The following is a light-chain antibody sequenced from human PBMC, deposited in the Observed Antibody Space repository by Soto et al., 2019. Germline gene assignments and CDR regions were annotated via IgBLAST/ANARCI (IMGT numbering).Light chain of an antibody. Sequence: EIVLTQSPGTLSLSPGERATLSCRASQSVSRNYLAWYQQKPGQAPRLLVYGTSSRATGIPDRFTGSGSGTDFTLTISRLEPEDFAVYHCQQYDSSPWTFGQGTKVDIK. CDR1: QSVSRNY. CDR2: GTS. J-gene: IGKJ1*01. CDR3: QQYDSSPWT. V-gene: IGKV3-20*01.